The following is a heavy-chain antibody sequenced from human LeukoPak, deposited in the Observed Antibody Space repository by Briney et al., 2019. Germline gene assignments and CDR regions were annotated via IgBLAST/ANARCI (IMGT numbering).Heavy chain of an antibody. D-gene: IGHD2-2*02. CDR1: GYSFTSHW. V-gene: IGHV5-51*01. Sequence: GESLKISCKGSGYSFTSHWIGWVRQMPGKGLEWMGIIYPGDSDTRYSPSFQGQVTISRDNSKNTLYLQMNSLRAEDTAVYYCAKDIVVVPAAIGLLFDYWGQGTLVTVFS. CDR2: IYPGDSDT. J-gene: IGHJ4*02. CDR3: AKDIVVVPAAIGLLFDY.